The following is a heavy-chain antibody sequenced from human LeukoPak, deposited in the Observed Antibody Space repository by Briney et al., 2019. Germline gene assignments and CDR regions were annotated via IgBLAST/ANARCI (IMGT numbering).Heavy chain of an antibody. J-gene: IGHJ3*02. CDR1: GGFDIDYY. Sequence: SETLSLTCTVSGGFDIDYYWSWIRQPPGKRLEWIGYIYYTGDTTYNPSLRSRVTISVDTSNNQFSLKLSSVTAADTAVYYCAREPSGSTYAVADFYNWGQGTMVTVSS. D-gene: IGHD5-18*01. CDR2: IYYTGDT. V-gene: IGHV4-59*02. CDR3: AREPSGSTYAVADFYN.